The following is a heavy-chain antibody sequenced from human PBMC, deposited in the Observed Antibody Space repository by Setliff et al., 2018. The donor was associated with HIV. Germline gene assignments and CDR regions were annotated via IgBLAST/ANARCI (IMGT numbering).Heavy chain of an antibody. Sequence: ASVKVSCKASGYTFTGYYVHWVRQAPGLGLEWMGWINPNSGGTNYAHNFLGRVTMTRDTSTNTAFMELRRLNSDDTATYFCVTSPGSFTSVDETEAGDYWGQGTLVTVSS. CDR1: GYTFTGYY. D-gene: IGHD6-25*01. J-gene: IGHJ4*02. V-gene: IGHV1-2*02. CDR3: VTSPGSFTSVDETEAGDY. CDR2: INPNSGGT.